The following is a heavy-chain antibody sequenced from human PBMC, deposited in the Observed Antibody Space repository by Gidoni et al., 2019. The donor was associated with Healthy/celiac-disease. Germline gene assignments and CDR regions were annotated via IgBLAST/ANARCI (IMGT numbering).Heavy chain of an antibody. Sequence: EVQLVESGGGLVKPGGSLRLAWAGSGLTFSSYSMNWVRQAPGKGLEWVSSISSSSSYIYYADSVKGRFTISRDNAKNSLYLQMNSLRAEDTAVYYCAGRRYDYVWGSYRWAPDYWGQGTLVTVSS. V-gene: IGHV3-21*01. CDR1: GLTFSSYS. D-gene: IGHD3-16*02. CDR3: AGRRYDYVWGSYRWAPDY. J-gene: IGHJ4*02. CDR2: ISSSSSYI.